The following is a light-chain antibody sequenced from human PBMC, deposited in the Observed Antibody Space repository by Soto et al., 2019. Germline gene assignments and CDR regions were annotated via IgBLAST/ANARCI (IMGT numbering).Light chain of an antibody. CDR3: QQSYSTP. CDR2: AAS. CDR1: QSISSY. J-gene: IGKJ2*01. V-gene: IGKV1-39*01. Sequence: DIQMTQSPSSLSASVGDRVTITCRASQSISSYLNWYQQKPGKAPKPLIYAASSLQSGVPSRFSGSGSATDFTLTISSLQPEDFETYYCQQSYSTPFGQGTKLESK.